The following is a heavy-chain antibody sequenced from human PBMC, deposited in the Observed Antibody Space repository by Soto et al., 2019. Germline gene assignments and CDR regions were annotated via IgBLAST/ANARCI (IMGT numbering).Heavy chain of an antibody. D-gene: IGHD4-17*01. J-gene: IGHJ4*01. CDR2: VFHPGIA. CDR1: GLSVSSTTW. CDR3: ARDVFYGGFSLGY. V-gene: IGHV4-4*02. Sequence: TSETLSLTCAVSGLSVSSTTWWSWVRQTPGQGLEWIGEVFHPGIAKYSPSLESRVTMSMDESRNQLSLEIRSMTAADTAGYYCARDVFYGGFSLGYWGHGILLTASS.